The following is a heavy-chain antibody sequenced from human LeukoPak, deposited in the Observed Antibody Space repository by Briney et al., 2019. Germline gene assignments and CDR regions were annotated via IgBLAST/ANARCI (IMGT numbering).Heavy chain of an antibody. CDR3: AKIPQVATYTVPNFDF. CDR2: INHSGST. V-gene: IGHV4-34*01. CDR1: GGSFSGYY. Sequence: SETLSLTCAVYGGSFSGYYWSWIRQPPGKGLEWIGEINHSGSTNYNPSLKSRVTISVDTSKNQFSLKLSSVTAADTAVYYCAKIPQVATYTVPNFDFWGQGTLVTVSS. J-gene: IGHJ4*02. D-gene: IGHD3-16*01.